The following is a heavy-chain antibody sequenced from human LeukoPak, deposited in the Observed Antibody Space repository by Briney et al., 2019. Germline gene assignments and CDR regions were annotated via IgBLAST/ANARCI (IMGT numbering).Heavy chain of an antibody. CDR1: GFTFSKAW. D-gene: IGHD4-17*01. CDR2: ISTGSSAI. Sequence: GGSLRLSCAASGFTFSKAWMNWVRQAPGKGLEWVSYISTGSSAIYYADSVKGRFTISRDNAKNSLFLQMNSLRVEDMAVYYCARGYGDYPYDYWGQGTLVTVSS. J-gene: IGHJ4*02. V-gene: IGHV3-48*01. CDR3: ARGYGDYPYDY.